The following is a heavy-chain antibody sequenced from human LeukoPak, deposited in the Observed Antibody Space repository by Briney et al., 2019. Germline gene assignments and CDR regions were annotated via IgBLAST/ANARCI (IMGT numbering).Heavy chain of an antibody. CDR1: GGSISSGGYY. D-gene: IGHD1-14*01. CDR2: IYYSGST. Sequence: PSETLSLTCTVSGGSISSGGYYWSWLRQHPGKGRDWIGYIYYSGSTYYNPSLKSRVTISVDTSKNQFSLKLSSVTAADTAVYYCARDTNTGDAFDIWGQGTMVTVSS. J-gene: IGHJ3*02. V-gene: IGHV4-31*03. CDR3: ARDTNTGDAFDI.